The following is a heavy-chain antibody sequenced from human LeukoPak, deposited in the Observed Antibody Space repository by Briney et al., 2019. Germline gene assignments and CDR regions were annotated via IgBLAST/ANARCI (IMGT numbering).Heavy chain of an antibody. CDR2: ISESGGGT. Sequence: GGSLRLSCAASGFTFSDYAMSWVRQTLGKGLEWVSGISESGGGTYYADSVKGRFTISRDNSKNTLYLQMNSLRVEDTAVYYCAKSQLVRGGYYYYGMDVWGQGTTATVSS. V-gene: IGHV3-23*01. D-gene: IGHD3-10*01. CDR1: GFTFSDYA. CDR3: AKSQLVRGGYYYYGMDV. J-gene: IGHJ6*02.